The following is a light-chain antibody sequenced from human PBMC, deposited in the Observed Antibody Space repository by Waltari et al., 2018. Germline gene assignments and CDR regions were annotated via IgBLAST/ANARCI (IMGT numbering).Light chain of an antibody. Sequence: QSALTQPASVSGSPGQSITISCTETNSDVGSYNLFSWYQHHPGKAPKLMIYEGSKRPSWVSNRFSGSKSGNTASLTISGLHAEDEADYYCSSYADSSTPVVFGGGTKLTVL. CDR1: NSDVGSYNL. CDR2: EGS. V-gene: IGLV2-23*01. J-gene: IGLJ2*01. CDR3: SSYADSSTPVV.